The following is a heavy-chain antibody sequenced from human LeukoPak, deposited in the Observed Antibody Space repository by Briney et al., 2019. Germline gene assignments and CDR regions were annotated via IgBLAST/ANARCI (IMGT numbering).Heavy chain of an antibody. CDR3: ARDGYRGLELFDY. Sequence: GGSLRLSCAASGFIFSSHGMNWVRQAPGKGLEWVSGISPSGDITYYADSVKGRFTISRDNAKNSLYLQMNSLRAEDTAVYYCARDGYRGLELFDYWGQGTLVTVSS. V-gene: IGHV3-21*01. CDR2: ISPSGDIT. D-gene: IGHD1-7*01. J-gene: IGHJ4*02. CDR1: GFIFSSHG.